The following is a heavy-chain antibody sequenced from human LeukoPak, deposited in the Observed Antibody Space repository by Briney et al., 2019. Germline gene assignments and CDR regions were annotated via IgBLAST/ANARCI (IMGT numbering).Heavy chain of an antibody. V-gene: IGHV1-69*01. CDR3: GRGGETAAGISSSFDH. Sequence: WVTVSCTCSGGVFSRYAFGWVRQVPGKGLEWVGGLVTMFAVEDLAQNFLGGGMIISDEYTNTAYLDLSSLRRDGKAAFFCGRGGETAAGISSSFDHWGQRTLVTVSS. CDR1: GGVFSRYA. J-gene: IGHJ4*02. CDR2: LVTMFAVE. D-gene: IGHD6-13*01.